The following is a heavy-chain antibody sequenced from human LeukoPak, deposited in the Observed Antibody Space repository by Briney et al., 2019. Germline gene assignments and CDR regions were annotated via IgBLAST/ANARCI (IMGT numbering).Heavy chain of an antibody. J-gene: IGHJ6*03. D-gene: IGHD5-12*01. Sequence: GRSLRLSCAASGFTVSSNYMSWVRQAPGKGLEWVSVIYSGGSTYYADSVKGRFTISRDNSKSTLYLQMNSLRAEDTAVYYCARDLATIAHYYYYMDVWGKGTTVTVSS. CDR3: ARDLATIAHYYYYMDV. CDR2: IYSGGST. CDR1: GFTVSSNY. V-gene: IGHV3-66*02.